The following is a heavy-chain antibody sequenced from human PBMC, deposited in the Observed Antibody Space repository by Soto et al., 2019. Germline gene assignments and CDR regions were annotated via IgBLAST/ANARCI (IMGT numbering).Heavy chain of an antibody. CDR2: ISGGGRPI. Sequence: GGSMRLSCAASGLTFSTFSMNWVRQAPGRGLEWISYISGGGRPISYADSVKGRFTISRDNAKNSLYLQMDSLTDEDTAVYYCARDLGWAFDSWGQGTLVTVSS. J-gene: IGHJ4*02. CDR1: GLTFSTFS. V-gene: IGHV3-48*02. CDR3: ARDLGWAFDS. D-gene: IGHD6-19*01.